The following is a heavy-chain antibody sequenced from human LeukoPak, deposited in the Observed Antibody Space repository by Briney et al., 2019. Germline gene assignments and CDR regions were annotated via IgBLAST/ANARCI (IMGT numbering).Heavy chain of an antibody. CDR1: GFTFSSYS. Sequence: GGSLRLSCAASGFTFSSYSIHWVRQAPGKGLEWVTLISFDGDIKSYADSVKGRFTISRDNFKNTLYLQMNSLRTEDTAVYYCARDGNYGSGSYPALDYWGQGTLVTVSS. CDR3: ARDGNYGSGSYPALDY. J-gene: IGHJ4*02. D-gene: IGHD3-10*01. V-gene: IGHV3-30-3*01. CDR2: ISFDGDIK.